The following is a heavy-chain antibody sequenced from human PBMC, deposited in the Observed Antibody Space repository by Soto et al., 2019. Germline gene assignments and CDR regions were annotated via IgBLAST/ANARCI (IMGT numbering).Heavy chain of an antibody. CDR2: IIPIFGTA. D-gene: IGHD6-6*01. J-gene: IGHJ6*02. CDR3: ARVPSRYYYYGMDV. Sequence: QVQLVQSGAEVKKPGSSVKVSCKASGGTFSSYAISWVRQAPGQGLEWMGGIIPIFGTANYAQKFQGRVTITADESTSTAYMELSSLRSDDTAVYYCARVPSRYYYYGMDVWGQGTTVTVSS. V-gene: IGHV1-69*12. CDR1: GGTFSSYA.